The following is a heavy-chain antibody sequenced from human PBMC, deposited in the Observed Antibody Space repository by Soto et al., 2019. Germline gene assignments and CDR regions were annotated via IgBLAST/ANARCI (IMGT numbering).Heavy chain of an antibody. Sequence: EVQLVESGGGLVKPGGSLRLSCAASGFTFSSYSMNWVRQAPGKRLEWVSSISSSSSYIYYADSVKGRFTISRDNAKNSLYLQMNSLRAEDTAVYYCARRSWDDAFDIWGQGTMVTVSS. CDR1: GFTFSSYS. D-gene: IGHD1-26*01. CDR3: ARRSWDDAFDI. CDR2: ISSSSSYI. V-gene: IGHV3-21*01. J-gene: IGHJ3*02.